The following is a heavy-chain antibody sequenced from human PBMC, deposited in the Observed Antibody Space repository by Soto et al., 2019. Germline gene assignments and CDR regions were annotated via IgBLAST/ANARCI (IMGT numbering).Heavy chain of an antibody. J-gene: IGHJ4*02. CDR3: AKDMRPDGVWDFDS. V-gene: IGHV3-23*01. D-gene: IGHD4-17*01. Sequence: EGQLLESGGGLVQPGASLRLSCATSGFTFSTYTMAWVRQAPGRGPEWVSGIAQNGGTYYADSVKGRFTISRDNSRNTVSLQMTALKGEDTAIYYCAKDMRPDGVWDFDSWGQGTLLTVAS. CDR1: GFTFSTYT. CDR2: IAQNGGT.